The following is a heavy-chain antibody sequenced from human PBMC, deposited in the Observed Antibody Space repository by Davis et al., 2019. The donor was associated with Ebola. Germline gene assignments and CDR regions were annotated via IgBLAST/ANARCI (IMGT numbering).Heavy chain of an antibody. J-gene: IGHJ5*02. CDR2: VYPGDSDT. V-gene: IGHV5-51*01. CDR3: ARESCLGPTCHGDS. D-gene: IGHD2-21*01. CDR1: GYTFSAYW. Sequence: GGSLRLSCKASGYTFSAYWVGWVRQMPGKGLEWMGSVYPGDSDTRYSPSFRGQVVISAERSISTAFLELTNLKASDTAFYYCARESCLGPTCHGDSWGQGTLVTVSS.